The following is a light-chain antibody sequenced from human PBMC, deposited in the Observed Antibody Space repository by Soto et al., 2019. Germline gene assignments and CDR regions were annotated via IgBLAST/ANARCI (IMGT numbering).Light chain of an antibody. CDR1: SSDVGGYNY. CDR3: SSYTNRNTVV. CDR2: DVT. Sequence: QSVLTQPASVSGSPGQSITIFCTGTSSDVGGYNYVSWYQQRPGKPPKLMIYDVTNRPSGVSNRFSGSKSGSTSSLTISGLPAEDEGDYYCSSYTNRNTVVFGGGTKLTVL. J-gene: IGLJ3*02. V-gene: IGLV2-14*03.